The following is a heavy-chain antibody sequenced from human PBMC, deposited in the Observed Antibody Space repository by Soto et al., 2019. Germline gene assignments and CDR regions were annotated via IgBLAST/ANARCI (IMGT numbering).Heavy chain of an antibody. CDR2: IYYSGST. CDR3: ARGSSGWPPRLDY. CDR1: GDSISSYY. J-gene: IGHJ4*02. D-gene: IGHD6-19*01. Sequence: QVQLQESGPGLVKPSETLSLNCTVSGDSISSYYWSWIRQSPGKGLEWIGYIYYSGSTNYNPSLTSLVPXSXDXXTNQFSLKLSSVTAADPAVYYCARGSSGWPPRLDYWGQGTLVTVSS. V-gene: IGHV4-59*01.